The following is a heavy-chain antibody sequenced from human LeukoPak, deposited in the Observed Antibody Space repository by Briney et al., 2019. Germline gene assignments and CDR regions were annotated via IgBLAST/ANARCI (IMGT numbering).Heavy chain of an antibody. J-gene: IGHJ4*02. CDR3: AIEPVGATYFGFDY. V-gene: IGHV4-34*01. D-gene: IGHD1-26*01. CDR1: GGSFSGYY. Sequence: SETLSLTCAVYGGSFSGYYWSWIRQPPGKGLEWIGEINHSGSTNYNPSLKSRVTISVDTSKNQFSLKLSSVTAAGTAVYYCAIEPVGATYFGFDYWGQGTLVTVSS. CDR2: INHSGST.